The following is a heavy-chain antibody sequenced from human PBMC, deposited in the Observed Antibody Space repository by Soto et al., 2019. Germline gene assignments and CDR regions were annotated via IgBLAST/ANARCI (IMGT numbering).Heavy chain of an antibody. V-gene: IGHV3-23*01. D-gene: IGHD3-22*01. J-gene: IGHJ4*02. CDR2: ISGSGGST. CDR1: GFTFSSYA. CDR3: AKDPDSYDSSGPVDY. Sequence: PGGSLRLSCAASGFTFSSYAMSWVLQAPGKGLEWVSAISGSGGSTYYADSVKGRFTISRDNSKNTLYLQMNSLRAEDTAVYYCAKDPDSYDSSGPVDYWGQGTLVTVSS.